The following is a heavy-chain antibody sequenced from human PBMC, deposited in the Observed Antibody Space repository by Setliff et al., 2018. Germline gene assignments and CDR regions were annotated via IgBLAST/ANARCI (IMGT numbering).Heavy chain of an antibody. V-gene: IGHV3-21*01. CDR3: ARDRGAARPWVWFDP. J-gene: IGHJ5*02. Sequence: GGSLRLSCAAPGFTFSSYSMNWVRQAPGKGLEWVSSISSKNSYIYYADSVKGRFTISRDNAKNSLYLQMNSLRAEDAAVYYCARDRGAARPWVWFDPWGQGTLVTVSS. CDR1: GFTFSSYS. CDR2: ISSKNSYI. D-gene: IGHD6-6*01.